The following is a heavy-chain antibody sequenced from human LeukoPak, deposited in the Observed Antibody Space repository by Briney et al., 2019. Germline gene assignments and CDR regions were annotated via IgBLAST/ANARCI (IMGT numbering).Heavy chain of an antibody. CDR3: ARGQWLVSR. CDR2: INHSGST. J-gene: IGHJ4*02. Sequence: SETLSLTCTVPGGSISSYYWSWIRQPPGKGLEWIGEINHSGSTNYNPSLKSRVTISVDTSKNQFSLKLSSVTAADTAVYYCARGQWLVSRWGQGTLVTVSS. D-gene: IGHD6-19*01. CDR1: GGSISSYY. V-gene: IGHV4-34*01.